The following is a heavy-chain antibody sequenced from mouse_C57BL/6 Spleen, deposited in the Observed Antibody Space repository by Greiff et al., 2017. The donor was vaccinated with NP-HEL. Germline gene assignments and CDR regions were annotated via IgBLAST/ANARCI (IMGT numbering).Heavy chain of an antibody. CDR1: GYTFTSYW. D-gene: IGHD2-4*01. V-gene: IGHV1-55*01. Sequence: VQLQQSGAELVKPGASVKMSCKASGYTFTSYWITWVKQRPGQGLEWIGDIYPGSGSTNYNEKFKSKATLTVDTSSSTAYMQLSSLTSEDSAVYYCARRDYDYLHWYFDVWGTGTTVTVSS. J-gene: IGHJ1*03. CDR2: IYPGSGST. CDR3: ARRDYDYLHWYFDV.